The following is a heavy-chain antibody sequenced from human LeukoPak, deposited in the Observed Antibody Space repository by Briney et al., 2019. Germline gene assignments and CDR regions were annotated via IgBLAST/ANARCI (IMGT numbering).Heavy chain of an antibody. Sequence: GASVKVSCKASGYTFTGYYMHWVRQAPGQGLEWMGRIIPILGIANYAQKFQGRVTITADKSTSTAYMELSSLRSEDTAVYYCARDGQWELPVPYYFDYWGQGTLVIVSS. J-gene: IGHJ4*02. CDR3: ARDGQWELPVPYYFDY. CDR2: IIPILGIA. V-gene: IGHV1-69*04. D-gene: IGHD1-26*01. CDR1: GYTFTGYY.